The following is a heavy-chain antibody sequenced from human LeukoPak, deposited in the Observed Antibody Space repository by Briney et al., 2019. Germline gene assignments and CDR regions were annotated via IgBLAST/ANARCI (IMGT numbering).Heavy chain of an antibody. CDR2: IIPILGIA. V-gene: IGHV1-69*02. J-gene: IGHJ3*02. D-gene: IGHD3-22*01. CDR3: ARSRGYPRSGAFDI. CDR1: GGTFSSYT. Sequence: SVKVSCKASGGTFSSYTISWVRQTPGQGLEWMGRIIPILGIANYAQKFQGRVTITADKSTSTAYMELSSLRSEDTAVYYCARSRGYPRSGAFDIWGQGTMVTVSS.